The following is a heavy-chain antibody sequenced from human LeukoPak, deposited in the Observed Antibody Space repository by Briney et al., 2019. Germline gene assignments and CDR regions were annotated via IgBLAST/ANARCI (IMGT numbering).Heavy chain of an antibody. V-gene: IGHV4-39*01. CDR1: GGSISSSSYY. CDR2: IYYSGST. Sequence: PSETLSLTCTVSGGSISSSSYYWGWFRQPPGKGLEWFGSIYYSGSTYYNPSLKSRVTRSVDTSKNQFSPKLSSVTAADTAVYYCARRDFDWLLSAAWFDPWGQGTLVTVSS. CDR3: ARRDFDWLLSAAWFDP. D-gene: IGHD3-9*01. J-gene: IGHJ5*02.